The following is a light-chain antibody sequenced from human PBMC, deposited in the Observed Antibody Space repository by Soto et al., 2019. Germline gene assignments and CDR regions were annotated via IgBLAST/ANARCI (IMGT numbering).Light chain of an antibody. Sequence: AVRMTQSPSSFSASTGDRVTIACRASQDISNYLVWYQQKPGQAPKLLIYAASTLQSRVPSRFSGSGSGTDFTLTITNLQSEDFATYFCQQYYDYPWTFGQGNQVEIK. CDR2: AAS. CDR3: QQYYDYPWT. J-gene: IGKJ1*01. V-gene: IGKV1-8*01. CDR1: QDISNY.